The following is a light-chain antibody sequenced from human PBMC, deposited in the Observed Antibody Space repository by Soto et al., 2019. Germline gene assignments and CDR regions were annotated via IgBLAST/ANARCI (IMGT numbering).Light chain of an antibody. CDR2: AAS. Sequence: EVALTQSPGTLSLSAGERATLSCRASQSVANNHLAWYQQRPGQAPRLLIYAASTRAAGIPDRFSGSGSGTDFTLTISRLEPEDFGVFFCHHYGRSPIFTFGPGTTVDMK. CDR3: HHYGRSPIFT. J-gene: IGKJ3*01. CDR1: QSVANNH. V-gene: IGKV3-20*01.